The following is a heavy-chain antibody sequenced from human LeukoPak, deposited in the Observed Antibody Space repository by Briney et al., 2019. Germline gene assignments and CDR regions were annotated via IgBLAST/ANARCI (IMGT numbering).Heavy chain of an antibody. V-gene: IGHV1-69*04. CDR1: GGTFSSYA. J-gene: IGHJ4*02. Sequence: GASVTVSCTASGGTFSSYAISWVRQTPGQGLEWMGRIIPILGIANYAQKFQGRVTITADKSTSTAYMELSSLRSEDTAVYYCASTYYYGSGSYLVDYWGQGTLVTVSS. CDR2: IIPILGIA. D-gene: IGHD3-10*01. CDR3: ASTYYYGSGSYLVDY.